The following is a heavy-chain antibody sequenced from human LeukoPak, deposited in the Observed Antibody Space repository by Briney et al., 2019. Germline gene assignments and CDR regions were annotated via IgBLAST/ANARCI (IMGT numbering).Heavy chain of an antibody. CDR3: ARGIYSYGSYLFDY. Sequence: ASVKVSCKASGYTFTGYYIHWVRQAPGQGLEWMGWINPNSGGTNYAQKFQGRVTMTRDTSISTACMELSRLRSDDTAVYYCARGIYSYGSYLFDYWGQGTLVTVSS. J-gene: IGHJ4*02. CDR1: GYTFTGYY. V-gene: IGHV1-2*02. D-gene: IGHD5-18*01. CDR2: INPNSGGT.